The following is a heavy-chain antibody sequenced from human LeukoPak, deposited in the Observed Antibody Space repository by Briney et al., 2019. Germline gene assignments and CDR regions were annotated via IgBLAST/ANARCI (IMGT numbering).Heavy chain of an antibody. CDR2: INQDGSSI. CDR1: GFTFSNSW. D-gene: IGHD3-3*01. Sequence: GGSLRLSRAASGFTFSNSWMSWVRQAPGKGLEWVANINQDGSSIYYVDSVKGRFTISRDNAKNSLYLQMNSLRAEDTAVYYCTRGSGQLDFWGQGTLVTVSS. CDR3: TRGSGQLDF. V-gene: IGHV3-7*01. J-gene: IGHJ4*02.